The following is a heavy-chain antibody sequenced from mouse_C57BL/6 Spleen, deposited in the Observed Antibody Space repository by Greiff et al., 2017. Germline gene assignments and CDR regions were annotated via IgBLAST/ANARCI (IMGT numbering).Heavy chain of an antibody. CDR1: GFTFSSYA. CDR2: ISDGGSYT. CDR3: ARDNDYDEGFDY. V-gene: IGHV5-4*01. D-gene: IGHD2-4*01. J-gene: IGHJ2*01. Sequence: EVQVVEPGGGLVKPGGSLKLSCAASGFTFSSYAMSWVRQTPEKRLEWVATISDGGSYTYYPDNVKGRFTISRDNAKNHLYLQMSHLKSEDTAMYYCARDNDYDEGFDYWGQGTTLTVSS.